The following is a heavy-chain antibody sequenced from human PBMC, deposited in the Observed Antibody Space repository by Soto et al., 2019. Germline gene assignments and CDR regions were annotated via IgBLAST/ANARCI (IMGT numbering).Heavy chain of an antibody. CDR3: ARGRMVRGVIIRDNWFGP. Sequence: SETLSLTCAVYGGSFSGYYWSWIRQPPGKGLEWIGEINHSGSTNYNPSLKSRVTISVDTSKNQFSLKLSSVTAADTAVYYCARGRMVRGVIIRDNWFGPWGQGTLVTVSS. CDR2: INHSGST. D-gene: IGHD3-10*01. V-gene: IGHV4-34*01. CDR1: GGSFSGYY. J-gene: IGHJ5*02.